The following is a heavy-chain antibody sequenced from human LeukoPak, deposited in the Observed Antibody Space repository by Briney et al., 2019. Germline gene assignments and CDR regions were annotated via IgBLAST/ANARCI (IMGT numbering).Heavy chain of an antibody. CDR1: GGSVSSGNYY. CDR3: ARHPSGYFNY. CDR2: IYYSGDT. V-gene: IGHV4-61*01. Sequence: SETLSFTCTVSGGSVSSGNYYWSWIRQPPGKGLGWIGYIYYSGDTNYNPSLKGRVTISVDTSKNQVSLKLSSVSAAHTAVYYCARHPSGYFNYWGQGTLVTVSS. D-gene: IGHD3-22*01. J-gene: IGHJ4*02.